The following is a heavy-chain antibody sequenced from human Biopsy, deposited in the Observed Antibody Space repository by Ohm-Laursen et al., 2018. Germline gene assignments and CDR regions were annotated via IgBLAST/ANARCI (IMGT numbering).Heavy chain of an antibody. Sequence: SDTLSLTWTVSGDPVTKYYWSWIRQPPGKGLEWIGHIYYSVMTNYNPSLQSRVSISVDTSRNQVSLTLSSVTAADTAVYYCARDSGILNYGNFKYYHYYGMDVWGQGTKVTVS. CDR1: GDPVTKYY. D-gene: IGHD4-11*01. CDR2: IYYSVMT. J-gene: IGHJ6*02. CDR3: ARDSGILNYGNFKYYHYYGMDV. V-gene: IGHV4-59*02.